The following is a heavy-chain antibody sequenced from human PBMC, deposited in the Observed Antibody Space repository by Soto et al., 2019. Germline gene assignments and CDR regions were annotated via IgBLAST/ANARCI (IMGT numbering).Heavy chain of an antibody. J-gene: IGHJ6*02. CDR2: ISAYNGNT. Sequence: GASVKVSCKASGYTFTSYGISWVRQAPGQGLEWMGWISAYNGNTNYAQKLQGRVTMTTDTSTSTAYMELRSLRSDDTAVYYCARVAIFGVVIISPRYYYYGMDVWGQGTTVTVSS. CDR1: GYTFTSYG. CDR3: ARVAIFGVVIISPRYYYYGMDV. D-gene: IGHD3-3*01. V-gene: IGHV1-18*01.